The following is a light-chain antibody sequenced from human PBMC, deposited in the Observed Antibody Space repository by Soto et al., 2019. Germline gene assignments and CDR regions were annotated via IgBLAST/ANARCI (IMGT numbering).Light chain of an antibody. CDR1: QGIGVY. Sequence: DIQMTQSPSSLSASLGDRVTITCRASQGIGVYLAWFQQKPGKVPKLLIYAASTLQSGVPSRFSGSGSGTDFTLTITSLQPEDVATYYCQKYNSVPLTFGGGTKVEIK. J-gene: IGKJ4*01. V-gene: IGKV1-27*01. CDR2: AAS. CDR3: QKYNSVPLT.